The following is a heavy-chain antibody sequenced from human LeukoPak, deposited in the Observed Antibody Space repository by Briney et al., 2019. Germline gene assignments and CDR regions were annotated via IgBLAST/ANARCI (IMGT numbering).Heavy chain of an antibody. CDR2: SNPTSGGT. CDR1: GYTFTGYY. D-gene: IGHD3-9*01. CDR3: ARSPDILTGENFDY. J-gene: IGHJ4*02. Sequence: ASVKVSCKASGYTFTGYYMHWVRQAPGQGLEWMGWSNPTSGGTNSAQKFQGRVTMTRDTSIRTAYMEVSRLRSDDTAVYYCARSPDILTGENFDYWGQGTLVTVSS. V-gene: IGHV1-2*02.